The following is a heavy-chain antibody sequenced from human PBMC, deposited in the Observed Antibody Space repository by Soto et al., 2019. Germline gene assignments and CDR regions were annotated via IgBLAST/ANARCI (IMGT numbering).Heavy chain of an antibody. CDR2: IYHSGST. CDR3: DSVVVVAATPSYFDS. CDR1: GGSISSGGYS. V-gene: IGHV4-30-2*01. Sequence: SETLALTCAVSGGSISSGGYSWSWIRQPPGKVLEWIGYIYHSGSTYYNPSLKSRVTISVDRSKNQFSLKLSSVTAADTAVYYCDSVVVVAATPSYFDSWGHGTLVTVSS. J-gene: IGHJ4*01. D-gene: IGHD2-15*01.